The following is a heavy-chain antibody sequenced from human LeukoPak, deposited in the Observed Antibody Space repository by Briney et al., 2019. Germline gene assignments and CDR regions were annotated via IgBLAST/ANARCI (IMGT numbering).Heavy chain of an antibody. Sequence: GESLRISCKGSGYSFTSYWITWVRQMPGKGLEWMGRIDPSESYTNYSPSFQGHVTISADKSTTTAYLQWSSLKASDTAMYYCARLEGGVIVDYWGQGTLVTVSS. J-gene: IGHJ4*02. CDR1: GYSFTSYW. CDR3: ARLEGGVIVDY. CDR2: IDPSESYT. D-gene: IGHD3-16*02. V-gene: IGHV5-10-1*01.